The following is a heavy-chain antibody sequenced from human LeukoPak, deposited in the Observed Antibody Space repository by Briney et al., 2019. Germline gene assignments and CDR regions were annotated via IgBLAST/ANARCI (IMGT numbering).Heavy chain of an antibody. J-gene: IGHJ4*02. CDR1: GFTFSSYA. Sequence: GGSPRLSCAAPGFTFSSYAMSWVRQAPGKGLEWVSGISGSGDNTYYADSVKGRFTISRDNSKNTLYVQVNSLGTEDTAAYYCAKGSYYDSSGSFYFDYWGQGTLVTVSS. CDR2: ISGSGDNT. V-gene: IGHV3-23*01. D-gene: IGHD3-22*01. CDR3: AKGSYYDSSGSFYFDY.